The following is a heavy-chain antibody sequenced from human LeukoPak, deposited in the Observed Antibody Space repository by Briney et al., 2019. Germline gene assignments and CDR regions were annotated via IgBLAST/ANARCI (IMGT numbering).Heavy chain of an antibody. Sequence: SETLSLTCAVYGGSFSGYYWSWLRQPPGKGLEWIGEINHSGSTNYNPSLKSRVTISVDTSKNQFSLKLSSVTAADTAVYYCARGRILFGDQGRYYYYMDVWGKGTAVTVSS. CDR2: INHSGST. CDR3: ARGRILFGDQGRYYYYMDV. CDR1: GGSFSGYY. D-gene: IGHD3-10*01. V-gene: IGHV4-34*01. J-gene: IGHJ6*03.